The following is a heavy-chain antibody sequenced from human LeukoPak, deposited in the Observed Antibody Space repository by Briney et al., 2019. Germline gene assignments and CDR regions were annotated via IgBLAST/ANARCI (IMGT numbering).Heavy chain of an antibody. CDR1: GYTFTSHG. Sequence: ASVKVSCKASGYTFTSHGISWVRQAPGQGLEWMGWISAYNGNTNYAQKLQGRVTMTTDTSTSTAYMELRSLRSDDTAVYYCARISRDGYTYGPDPWGQGTLVTVSS. CDR3: ARISRDGYTYGPDP. J-gene: IGHJ5*02. D-gene: IGHD5-24*01. V-gene: IGHV1-18*01. CDR2: ISAYNGNT.